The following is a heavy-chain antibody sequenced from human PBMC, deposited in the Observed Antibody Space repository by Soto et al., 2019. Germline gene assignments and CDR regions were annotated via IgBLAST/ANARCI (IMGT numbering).Heavy chain of an antibody. Sequence: SDTLSLTCIVSGGSISTYYWSWIRQPPGKGLEWIGYVLNTGDTNYNPSLKSRVTISLDMSKKQFSLNLTSLTAADTAIYYCARNAYFDSWGQGTLVTVSS. V-gene: IGHV4-59*07. CDR2: VLNTGDT. CDR3: ARNAYFDS. CDR1: GGSISTYY. J-gene: IGHJ4*02.